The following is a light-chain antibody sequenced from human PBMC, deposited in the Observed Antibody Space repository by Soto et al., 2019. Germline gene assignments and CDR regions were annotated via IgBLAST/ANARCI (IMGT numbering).Light chain of an antibody. Sequence: QSALTQPPSASGSPGQSVTISCTGTSSDVGAYNYVSWYQQHPGKAPKFMIYEVTKRPSGVPDRFSGSKSGNTASLTVSGLQAEDEADYYCSSYAGSGNVVFGGGTKVTVL. CDR2: EVT. V-gene: IGLV2-8*01. J-gene: IGLJ2*01. CDR1: SSDVGAYNY. CDR3: SSYAGSGNVV.